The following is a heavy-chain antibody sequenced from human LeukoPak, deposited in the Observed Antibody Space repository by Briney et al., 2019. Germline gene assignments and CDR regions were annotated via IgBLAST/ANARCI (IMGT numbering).Heavy chain of an antibody. CDR2: INHSGST. J-gene: IGHJ6*04. CDR3: AKGVVPAARAHYYGMDV. V-gene: IGHV4-34*01. CDR1: GGSISSYY. D-gene: IGHD2-2*01. Sequence: SETLSLTCTVSGGSISSYYWSWIRQPPGKGLEWIGEINHSGSTNYNPSLKSRVTISVDTSKNQFSLKLSSVTAADTAVYYCAKGVVPAARAHYYGMDVWGKGTTVTVSS.